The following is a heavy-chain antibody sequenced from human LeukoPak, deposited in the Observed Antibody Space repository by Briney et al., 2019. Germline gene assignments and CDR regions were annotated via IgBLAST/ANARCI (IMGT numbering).Heavy chain of an antibody. CDR3: ARQIASAGTAGFDF. V-gene: IGHV4-4*07. D-gene: IGHD6-13*01. Sequence: PSETLSLTCTVSGGSISSYYWSWIRQPAGKGLEWIGRIYSTGSTNYNPSLKSRVTMSVDTSKNQFSLRLRSVTAAHTAVYYCARQIASAGTAGFDFWGQGALVTVSS. CDR1: GGSISSYY. CDR2: IYSTGST. J-gene: IGHJ4*02.